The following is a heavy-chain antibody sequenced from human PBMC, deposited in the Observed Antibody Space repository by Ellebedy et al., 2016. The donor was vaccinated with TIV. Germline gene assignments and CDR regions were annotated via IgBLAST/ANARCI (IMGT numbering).Heavy chain of an antibody. J-gene: IGHJ6*02. CDR1: RYTFSNKG. D-gene: IGHD3-10*01. Sequence: GESLKISCAASRYTFSNKGMNWVRQAPGKGLEWVSYMSSSGNDKHYADSVKGRFTMSRDNARSSLFLQMNSLRDEDTAVYYCAVNGWFGYYYGMDVWGQGTTVTVSS. CDR3: AVNGWFGYYYGMDV. V-gene: IGHV3-21*05. CDR2: MSSSGNDK.